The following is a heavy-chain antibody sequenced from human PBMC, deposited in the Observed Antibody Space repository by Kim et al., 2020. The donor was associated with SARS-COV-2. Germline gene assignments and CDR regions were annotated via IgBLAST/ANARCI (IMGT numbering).Heavy chain of an antibody. V-gene: IGHV3-7*03. Sequence: GGSLRLSCAASGFTFSTYWMSWVRQAPGKGLEWVANIKQDGSEKYYVDSVKGRFTFSRDNAKNSIYLQVNSLRAEDTAVYYCARVSPIAAAATGTYWYFDHWGRGTLVTVSS. CDR2: IKQDGSEK. J-gene: IGHJ2*01. CDR1: GFTFSTYW. CDR3: ARVSPIAAAATGTYWYFDH. D-gene: IGHD6-13*01.